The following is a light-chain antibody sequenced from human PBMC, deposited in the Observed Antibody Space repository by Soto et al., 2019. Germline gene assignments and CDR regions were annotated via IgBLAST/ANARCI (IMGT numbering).Light chain of an antibody. J-gene: IGKJ4*01. V-gene: IGKV3-20*01. CDR2: AAS. CDR1: ETVDSF. CDR3: QQYGSSPLT. Sequence: EIVLTQSPATLSLSPGERAALSCRASETVDSFLAWYQQKPGQAPRLLIYAASSRATGIPDRFSGSGSGTDFTLTISRLEPEDFAVYYCQQYGSSPLTFGGGTKVDIK.